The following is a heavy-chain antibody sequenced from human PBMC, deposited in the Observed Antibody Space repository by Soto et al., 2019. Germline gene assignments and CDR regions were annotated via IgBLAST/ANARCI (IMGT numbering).Heavy chain of an antibody. J-gene: IGHJ4*02. V-gene: IGHV1-18*01. D-gene: IGHD1-1*01. CDR2: ISAHNGNT. Sequence: QVHLAQSGAEVKKPGASVKVSCKASDYTFTSYGITWVRQAPGQGLEWMGWISAHNGNTDYAQKLQGRVIVTRDTSTSTAYMELRSLRSDDTAVYYCARGRYGDSWGQGARVTVSS. CDR3: ARGRYGDS. CDR1: DYTFTSYG.